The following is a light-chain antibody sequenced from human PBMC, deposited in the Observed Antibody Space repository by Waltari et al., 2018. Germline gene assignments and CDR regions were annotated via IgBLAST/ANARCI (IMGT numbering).Light chain of an antibody. CDR2: GAS. J-gene: IGKJ4*01. V-gene: IGKV3-15*01. CDR3: QQYNDWPLT. Sequence: EVVMTQSPATLSVSPGGRATLSCRASQSVSDKLAWYQHKPGQGPRPLIFGASNRATGIPDRFSGSGSGTDFTLTISSLQSEDFALYYCQQYNDWPLTFGRGTKVEIK. CDR1: QSVSDK.